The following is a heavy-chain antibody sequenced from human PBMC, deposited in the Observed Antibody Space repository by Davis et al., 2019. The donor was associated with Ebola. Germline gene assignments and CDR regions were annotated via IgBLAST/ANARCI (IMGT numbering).Heavy chain of an antibody. Sequence: SETLSLTCSVSGGSISSGTYYWGWVRQPPGKGLEWIGAIYYNGRTYYNPSLESRVTISLDTSKNQFSLKLKSVTAADTAVYFCARLSGLFSSSSGALYFDLWGRGTLVSVSS. CDR1: GGSISSGTYY. CDR2: IYYNGRT. D-gene: IGHD6-6*01. J-gene: IGHJ2*01. CDR3: ARLSGLFSSSSGALYFDL. V-gene: IGHV4-39*07.